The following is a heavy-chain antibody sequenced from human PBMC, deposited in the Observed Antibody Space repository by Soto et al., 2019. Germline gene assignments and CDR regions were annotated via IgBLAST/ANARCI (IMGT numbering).Heavy chain of an antibody. D-gene: IGHD2-15*01. CDR3: ARECSGGSCLKGAFDI. J-gene: IGHJ3*02. CDR2: IYYSGST. V-gene: IGHV4-59*01. Sequence: SETLSLTCTVSGGSISSYYWSWIRQPPGKGLEWIGYIYYSGSTNYNPSLKSRVTISVDTSKNQFSLKLSSVTAADTAVYYCARECSGGSCLKGAFDIWGQGTMVTVSS. CDR1: GGSISSYY.